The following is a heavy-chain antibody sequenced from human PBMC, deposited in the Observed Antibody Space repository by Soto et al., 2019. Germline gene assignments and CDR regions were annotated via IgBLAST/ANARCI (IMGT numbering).Heavy chain of an antibody. Sequence: QVQLVQSGAEVKKPGSSVKVSCKASGGTFSSYTISWVRQAPGQGLEWMGRIIPILDIANYAQKFQGRVTITADKSTSTAYMELSSLRSEDTAVYYCARTYDSSGYYGNWFDPWGQGTLVTVSS. CDR3: ARTYDSSGYYGNWFDP. D-gene: IGHD3-22*01. J-gene: IGHJ5*02. V-gene: IGHV1-69*02. CDR2: IIPILDIA. CDR1: GGTFSSYT.